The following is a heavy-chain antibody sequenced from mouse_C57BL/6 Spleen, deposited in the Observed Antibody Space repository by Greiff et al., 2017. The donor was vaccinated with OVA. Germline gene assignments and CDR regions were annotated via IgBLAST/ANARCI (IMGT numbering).Heavy chain of an antibody. D-gene: IGHD1-1*01. CDR3: ARDSIYYGSSYEAMDY. Sequence: VKLQESGAELVRPGTSVKLSCKASGYTFTSYWMHWVKQRPGQGLEWIGVIDPSDSYTNYNQKFKGKATLTVDTSSSTAYMQLSSLTSEDSAVYYCARDSIYYGSSYEAMDYWGQGTSVTVSS. CDR2: IDPSDSYT. J-gene: IGHJ4*01. V-gene: IGHV1-59*01. CDR1: GYTFTSYW.